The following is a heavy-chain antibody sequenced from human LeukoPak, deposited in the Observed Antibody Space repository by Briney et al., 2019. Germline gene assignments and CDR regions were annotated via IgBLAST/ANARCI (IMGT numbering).Heavy chain of an antibody. CDR1: GFTFSSYE. J-gene: IGHJ4*02. Sequence: GGSLRLSCAASGFTFSSYEMNWVRQAPGKGLEWVSYISSSGSTIYYADSVKGRFTISRDNAKNSLYLQMNSLRAEDTAVYYCARAQNPWGPFDYWGQGTLVTVSS. D-gene: IGHD1-14*01. V-gene: IGHV3-48*03. CDR3: ARAQNPWGPFDY. CDR2: ISSSGSTI.